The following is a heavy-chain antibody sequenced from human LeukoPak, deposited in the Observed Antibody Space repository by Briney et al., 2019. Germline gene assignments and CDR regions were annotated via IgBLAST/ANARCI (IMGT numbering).Heavy chain of an antibody. D-gene: IGHD6-19*01. V-gene: IGHV3-53*01. Sequence: GGSLRLSCAASGFTVSNTFMSWVRQAPGKGLEWVSVIYTIGTTYYADSVKGRFTISRDNSKNTLYLQMNSLRAEDSAVYYCARGSGWLDYWGQGTLVTVSS. CDR3: ARGSGWLDY. J-gene: IGHJ4*02. CDR1: GFTVSNTF. CDR2: IYTIGTT.